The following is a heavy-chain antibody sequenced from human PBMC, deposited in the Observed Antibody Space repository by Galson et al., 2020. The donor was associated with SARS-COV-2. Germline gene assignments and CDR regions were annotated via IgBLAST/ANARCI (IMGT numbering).Heavy chain of an antibody. CDR1: GFTFSSYD. V-gene: IGHV3-13*01. CDR3: ARAAMVRGVLVYYYYMDV. J-gene: IGHJ6*03. D-gene: IGHD3-10*01. Sequence: GSLRLSCAASGFTFSSYDMHWVRQATGKGLEWVSAIGTAGDTYYPGSVKGRFTISRENAKNSLYLQMNSLRAGDTAVYYCARAAMVRGVLVYYYYMDVWGKGTTVTVSS. CDR2: IGTAGDT.